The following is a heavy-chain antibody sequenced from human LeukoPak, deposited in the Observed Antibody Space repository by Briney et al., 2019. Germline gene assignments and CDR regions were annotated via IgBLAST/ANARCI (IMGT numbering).Heavy chain of an antibody. CDR1: GFTFSSYT. CDR2: ISSSSSHI. Sequence: GGSLRLSCAASGFTFSSYTMNWVRQAPGKGLEWVSSISSSSSHIYYADSVKGRFTISRDNSKNTLYLQMNSLRAEETAVYYCAKEGVYGSGSFHYYYYYYMDVWGKGTTVTISS. V-gene: IGHV3-21*01. CDR3: AKEGVYGSGSFHYYYYYYMDV. J-gene: IGHJ6*03. D-gene: IGHD3-10*01.